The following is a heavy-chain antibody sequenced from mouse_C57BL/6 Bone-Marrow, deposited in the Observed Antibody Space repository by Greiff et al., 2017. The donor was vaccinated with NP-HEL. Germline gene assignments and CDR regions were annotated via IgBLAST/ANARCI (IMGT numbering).Heavy chain of an antibody. Sequence: QVQLQQPGTELVKPGASVKLSCKASGYTFTSYWMHWVKQRPGQGLEWIGNINPSNGGTNYNEKFKNKATLTVDKSSSTAYMQLSSLTSEDSAVYYCARYYYGSSYDYYAMDYWGQGTSVTVSS. V-gene: IGHV1-53*01. CDR3: ARYYYGSSYDYYAMDY. D-gene: IGHD1-1*01. CDR1: GYTFTSYW. CDR2: INPSNGGT. J-gene: IGHJ4*01.